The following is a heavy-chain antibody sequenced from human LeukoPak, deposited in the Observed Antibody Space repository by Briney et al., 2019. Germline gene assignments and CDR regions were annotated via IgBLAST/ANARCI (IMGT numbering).Heavy chain of an antibody. Sequence: SVKVSCKASGGTFSSYAISWVRQAPGQGLEWMGGIIPIFGTANYAQKFQGRVTITTDESTSTAHMELSSLRSEDTAVYYCARDRVARNDYGDPENWFDPWGQGTLVTASS. CDR3: ARDRVARNDYGDPENWFDP. J-gene: IGHJ5*02. CDR2: IIPIFGTA. V-gene: IGHV1-69*05. D-gene: IGHD4-17*01. CDR1: GGTFSSYA.